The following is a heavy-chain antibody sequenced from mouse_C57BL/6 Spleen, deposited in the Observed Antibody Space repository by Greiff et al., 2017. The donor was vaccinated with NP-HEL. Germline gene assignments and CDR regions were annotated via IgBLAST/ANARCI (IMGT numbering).Heavy chain of an antibody. CDR3: AREVYDYFDY. CDR1: GYSITSGYY. Sequence: ESGPGLVKPSQSLSLTCSVTGYSITSGYYWNWIRQFPGNKLEWMGYISYDGSNNYNPSLKNRISITRDTSKNQFFLKLNSVTTEDTATYYCAREVYDYFDYWGQGTTLTVSS. CDR2: ISYDGSN. V-gene: IGHV3-6*01. D-gene: IGHD2-3*01. J-gene: IGHJ2*01.